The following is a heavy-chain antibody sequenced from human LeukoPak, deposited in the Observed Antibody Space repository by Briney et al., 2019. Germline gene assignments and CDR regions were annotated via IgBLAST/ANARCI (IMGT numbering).Heavy chain of an antibody. V-gene: IGHV3-48*03. CDR2: ISSSGSTI. CDR1: GFIFSNYE. D-gene: IGHD6-13*01. Sequence: PGGSLRLSCAASGFIFSNYEMNWVRQAPGKGLEWISYISSSGSTIYYADSVKGRFSTSRDNAKNSLYLQMNSLSAEDTAVYYCARAESITWYYWGQGTLVTVSS. J-gene: IGHJ4*02. CDR3: ARAESITWYY.